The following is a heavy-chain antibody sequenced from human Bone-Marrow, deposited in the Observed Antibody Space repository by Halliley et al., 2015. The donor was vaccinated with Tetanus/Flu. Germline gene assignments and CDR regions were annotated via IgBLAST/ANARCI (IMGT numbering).Heavy chain of an antibody. CDR3: AKDGRSKGVYYFGLGV. J-gene: IGHJ6*02. Sequence: SLRLSCEASGFNFGSYAMTWVRQSPGKGLEWVSGLGFTGGASYYADSVKGRFTISRDISRNTLYLQMNRLTVEDTAVYYCAKDGRSKGVYYFGLGVWGQGPPVAFS. CDR1: GFNFGSYA. CDR2: LGFTGGAS. V-gene: IGHV3-23*01. D-gene: IGHD2-2*01.